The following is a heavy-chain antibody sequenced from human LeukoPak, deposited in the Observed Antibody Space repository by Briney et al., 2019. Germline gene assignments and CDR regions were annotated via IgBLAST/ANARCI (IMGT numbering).Heavy chain of an antibody. CDR1: GFTFSSYG. CDR2: ISYDGSNK. V-gene: IGHV3-30*18. D-gene: IGHD3-10*01. Sequence: GGSLRLSCAASGFTFSSYGMHWVRQAPGKGLGWMAVISYDGSNKYYADSVNGQFTISRDNSKNTPYLQMNSLRAVDTAAYYCAKETMVRGDFDYWGRGTLVTVSS. J-gene: IGHJ4*02. CDR3: AKETMVRGDFDY.